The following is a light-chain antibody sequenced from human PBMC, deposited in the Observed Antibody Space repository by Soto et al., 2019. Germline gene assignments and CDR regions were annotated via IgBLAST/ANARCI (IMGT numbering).Light chain of an antibody. CDR2: DAS. CDR3: QQRSNWPPLT. J-gene: IGKJ4*01. CDR1: QSVTSNY. Sequence: EIVLTQSPGTLSLSPGERATLSCRASQSVTSNYLAWYQQKPGQAPRLLIYDASNRATGIPARFSGSGSGTDFTLTISCLEPEDFAVYYCQQRSNWPPLTFGGGTKVDNK. V-gene: IGKV3-11*01.